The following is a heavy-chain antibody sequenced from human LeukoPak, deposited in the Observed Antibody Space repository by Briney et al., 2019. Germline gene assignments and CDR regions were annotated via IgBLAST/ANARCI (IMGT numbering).Heavy chain of an antibody. CDR2: IYHSGRT. CDR3: ARGGWSLNW. CDR1: GGSISSYD. J-gene: IGHJ1*01. Sequence: SDTLSLTCTLSGGSISSYDWSWIRQPPGKALEGIGYIYHSGRTNYSPSLKSRVTISVDTSKSQSSLQLSSVNAADTAVHYCARGGWSLNWWGEGTLVTV. V-gene: IGHV4-59*13. D-gene: IGHD1-20*01.